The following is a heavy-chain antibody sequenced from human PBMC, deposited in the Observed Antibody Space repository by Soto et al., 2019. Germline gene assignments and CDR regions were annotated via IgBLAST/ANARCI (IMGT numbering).Heavy chain of an antibody. CDR1: GGSFSGYY. CDR2: INHSGST. D-gene: IGHD2-15*01. Sequence: SETLSLTCAVYGGSFSGYYWSWIRQPPGKGLEWIGEINHSGSTNYNPSLKSRVTISVDTSKNQFSLKLSSVTAAGTAVYYCASQILYYMDVWGKGTTVTVSS. V-gene: IGHV4-34*01. CDR3: ASQILYYMDV. J-gene: IGHJ6*03.